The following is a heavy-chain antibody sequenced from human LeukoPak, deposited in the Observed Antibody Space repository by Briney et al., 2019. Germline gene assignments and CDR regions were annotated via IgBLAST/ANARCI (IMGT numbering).Heavy chain of an antibody. CDR3: AKGFLFYYYGMDV. V-gene: IGHV3-23*01. Sequence: GGPLRLSCAASGFTFSSYAMSWVRQAPGKGLEWVSAISGSGGSTYYADSVKGRFTISRDNSKNTLYLQMNSLRAEDTAVYYCAKGFLFYYYGMDVWGQGTTVTVSS. J-gene: IGHJ6*02. CDR2: ISGSGGST. CDR1: GFTFSSYA.